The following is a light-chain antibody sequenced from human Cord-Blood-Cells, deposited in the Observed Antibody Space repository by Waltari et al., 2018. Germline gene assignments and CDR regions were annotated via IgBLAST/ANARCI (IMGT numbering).Light chain of an antibody. CDR3: QQSYSTPWT. CDR1: QSISSY. CDR2: AAS. Sequence: DIQMTQSPSSLSASVGDRVTITCRASQSISSYLNWYQQKPGKAPKLLVYAASSLQSGVPLRFSGSGSWTDFTLTISSLQHEDFATYYCQQSYSTPWTFGQGTKVEIK. J-gene: IGKJ1*01. V-gene: IGKV1-39*01.